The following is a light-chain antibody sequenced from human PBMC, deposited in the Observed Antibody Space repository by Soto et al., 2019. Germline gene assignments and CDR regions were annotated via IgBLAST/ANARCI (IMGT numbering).Light chain of an antibody. V-gene: IGKV3D-20*02. Sequence: EVVLTQSPGTLSLSPGERATFSCRASQTVRNNYLAWYQQKPGQAPRLLIYDASSRATGIPDRFSGGGSGTDFTLTISRLEPEDFAVYYCQQRSNWITFGQGTRLEIK. J-gene: IGKJ5*01. CDR1: QTVRNNY. CDR3: QQRSNWIT. CDR2: DAS.